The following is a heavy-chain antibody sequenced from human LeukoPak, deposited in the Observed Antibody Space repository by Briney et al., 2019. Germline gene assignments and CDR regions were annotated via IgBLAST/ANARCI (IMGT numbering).Heavy chain of an antibody. CDR3: ARQKYGWYFDL. CDR1: GGSFSGYY. Sequence: SETLSLTCAVYGGSFSGYYWSWIRQPPGKGLEWIGEINHSGSTYYNPSLKSRVTISVDTSKNQFSLKLSSVTAADTAVYYCARQKYGWYFDLWGRGTLVTVSS. D-gene: IGHD2-2*01. V-gene: IGHV4-34*01. J-gene: IGHJ2*01. CDR2: INHSGST.